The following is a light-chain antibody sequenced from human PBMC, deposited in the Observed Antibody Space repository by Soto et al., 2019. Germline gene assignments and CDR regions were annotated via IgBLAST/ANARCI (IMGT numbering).Light chain of an antibody. CDR1: QGISNY. CDR2: AAS. CDR3: QEYYSAPFT. Sequence: DIQMTQSPSSLSASVGDRVTITCWASQGISNYLAWYQQNPGKVPKLLIYAASTLQSGVPSRFSGSGSGTDFTLTISSLQPEDVATYYCQEYYSAPFTFGPGTKVDIK. J-gene: IGKJ3*01. V-gene: IGKV1-27*01.